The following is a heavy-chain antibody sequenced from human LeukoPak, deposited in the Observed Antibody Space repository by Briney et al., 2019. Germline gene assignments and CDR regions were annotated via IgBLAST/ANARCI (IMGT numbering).Heavy chain of an antibody. V-gene: IGHV4-59*01. J-gene: IGHJ5*02. CDR3: ARDVYRWFDP. D-gene: IGHD5/OR15-5a*01. Sequence: SETLSLTCTVSGGSISSYYWSWIRQPPGKGLEWIGYIYYSGSTNYNPSLKSRVTISVDTSKNQFSLKLSSVTAADTAVYYCARDVYRWFDPWGQGTLVTGSS. CDR2: IYYSGST. CDR1: GGSISSYY.